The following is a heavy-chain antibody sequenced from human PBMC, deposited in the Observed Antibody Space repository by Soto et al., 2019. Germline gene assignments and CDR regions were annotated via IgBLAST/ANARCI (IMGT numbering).Heavy chain of an antibody. V-gene: IGHV3-11*01. D-gene: IGHD6-13*01. CDR2: ISSSGSTI. Sequence: GGSLRLSCAASGFTFSDYYMSWIRQAPGKGLEWVSYISSSGSTIYYADSVKGRFTISRDNAKNSLYLQMNSLRAEDTAVYYCARGASSSWYRRSSYYYYMDVWGKGTTVTVSS. CDR1: GFTFSDYY. J-gene: IGHJ6*03. CDR3: ARGASSSWYRRSSYYYYMDV.